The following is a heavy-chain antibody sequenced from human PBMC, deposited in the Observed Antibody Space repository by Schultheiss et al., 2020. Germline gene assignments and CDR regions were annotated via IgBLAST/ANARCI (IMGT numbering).Heavy chain of an antibody. Sequence: SGPTRVKPTQTLTLTCTFSGFSLSTSGMCVSWIRQPPGKALEWLALIYWDDDKRYSPSLKSRLTITKDTSKNQVVLTMTNMDPVDTATYYCARIRGSYGGYDYWGQGTLVTVSS. CDR1: GFSLSTSGMC. J-gene: IGHJ4*02. V-gene: IGHV2-5*02. CDR2: IYWDDDK. CDR3: ARIRGSYGGYDY. D-gene: IGHD1-26*01.